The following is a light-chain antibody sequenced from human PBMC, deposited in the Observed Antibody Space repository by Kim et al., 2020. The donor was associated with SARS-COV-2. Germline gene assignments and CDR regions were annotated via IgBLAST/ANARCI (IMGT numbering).Light chain of an antibody. CDR3: QVWDSSTEE. Sequence: SYELTQPLSVSVALGQTARITCGGNNIGSKNVHWYQQKSGQALVLVIYRDSNRPSGIPERFSGSSSGNTATLTISRAQAGDEADYYCQVWDSSTEEFGGGTKLTVL. CDR2: RDS. V-gene: IGLV3-9*01. CDR1: NIGSKN. J-gene: IGLJ3*02.